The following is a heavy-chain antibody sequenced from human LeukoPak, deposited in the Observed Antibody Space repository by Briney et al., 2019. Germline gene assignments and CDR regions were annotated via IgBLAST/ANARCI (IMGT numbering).Heavy chain of an antibody. V-gene: IGHV4-4*07. CDR3: ARGQKLVGKNWVDP. CDR1: GGSISSYY. Sequence: SETMSLTCTVSGGSISSYYWRWIRPPAGKGLEWIGRIYTSGSANYNPSLRSRATMSVETPSTQFTLQRSSVTAADTAVYYCARGQKLVGKNWVDPWGQGTLVTVSS. CDR2: IYTSGSA. J-gene: IGHJ5*02. D-gene: IGHD6-13*01.